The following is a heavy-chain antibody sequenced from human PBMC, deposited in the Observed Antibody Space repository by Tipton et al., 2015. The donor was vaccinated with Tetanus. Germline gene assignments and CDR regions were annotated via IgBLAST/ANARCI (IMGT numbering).Heavy chain of an antibody. CDR2: IKQDGSEK. V-gene: IGHV3-7*03. J-gene: IGHJ4*02. CDR3: AREQAPRGVVVVPAATSY. CDR1: GFTFRSYW. D-gene: IGHD2-2*01. Sequence: SLRLSCAASGFTFRSYWMSWVRQAPGKGLEWVANIKQDGSEKYYVDSVKGRFTISRDNAKNSLYLQMNSLRAEDTAVYYCAREQAPRGVVVVPAATSYWGQGTLVTVSS.